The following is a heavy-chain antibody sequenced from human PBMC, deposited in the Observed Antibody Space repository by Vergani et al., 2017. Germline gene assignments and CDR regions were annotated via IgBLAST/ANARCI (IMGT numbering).Heavy chain of an antibody. CDR2: IIPILGIE. CDR3: ARGNADYDILTRTYYYYYGMDV. V-gene: IGHV1-69*04. D-gene: IGHD3-9*01. J-gene: IGHJ6*02. Sequence: QVQLVQSGAEVKKPGSSVKVSCKASGGTFSSYAISWVRQAPGQGLEWMGRIIPILGIENYAQKFQGRVTITRDTSASTAYMELSSLRSEDTAVYYCARGNADYDILTRTYYYYYGMDVWGQGTTVTVSS. CDR1: GGTFSSYA.